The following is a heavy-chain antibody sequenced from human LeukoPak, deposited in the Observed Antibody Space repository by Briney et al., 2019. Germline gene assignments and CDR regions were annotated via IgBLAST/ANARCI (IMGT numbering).Heavy chain of an antibody. J-gene: IGHJ3*02. V-gene: IGHV4-31*03. CDR1: GGSISSGGYY. CDR2: IYYSGST. CDR3: ARDVRKYYDFWSGYPDAFDI. D-gene: IGHD3-3*01. Sequence: SETLSLTCTVSGGSISSGGYYWSWIRQHPGKGLEWIGYIYYSGSTYYNPSLKSRVTISVDTSKNQFSLKLSSVTAADTAVYYCARDVRKYYDFWSGYPDAFDIWGQGTMVTVSS.